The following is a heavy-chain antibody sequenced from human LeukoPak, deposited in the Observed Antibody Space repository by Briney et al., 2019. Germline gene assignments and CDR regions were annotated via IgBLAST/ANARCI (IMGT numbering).Heavy chain of an antibody. Sequence: PGGSLRLSCAASGFTFSSYGMHWVRQAPGKGLEWVAVISYDGSNKYYADSVKGRFTISRDNSKNTLYLQMNSLRAEDTAVYYCAKDYNEYDYFDYWGQGTLVTVSS. J-gene: IGHJ4*02. CDR3: AKDYNEYDYFDY. CDR1: GFTFSSYG. V-gene: IGHV3-30*18. CDR2: ISYDGSNK. D-gene: IGHD1-1*01.